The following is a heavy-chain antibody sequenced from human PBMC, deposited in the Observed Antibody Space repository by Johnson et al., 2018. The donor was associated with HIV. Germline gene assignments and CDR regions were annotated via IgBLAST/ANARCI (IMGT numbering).Heavy chain of an antibody. CDR1: GFTFSDYY. V-gene: IGHV3-11*04. CDR2: IDWNGRRT. J-gene: IGHJ3*02. D-gene: IGHD3-16*01. CDR3: AREALPRGLQSSFGGAFDI. Sequence: VHLVESGGGLVKPGGSLRLSCAASGFTFSDYYMTWIRQAPGKGLEWVSGIDWNGRRTAYADSVKGRCTISRDSSKNTLYLEMNSLRAEDTAVYYCAREALPRGLQSSFGGAFDIWGQGTLVTVSS.